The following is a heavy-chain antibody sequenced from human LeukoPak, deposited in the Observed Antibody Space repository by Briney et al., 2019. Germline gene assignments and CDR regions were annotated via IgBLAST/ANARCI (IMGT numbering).Heavy chain of an antibody. CDR3: ARERGSPGAARNSDY. CDR2: ISAYNGNT. Sequence: ASVKVSFKASGYTFTSYGISWVRQAPGQGLEWMGWISAYNGNTNYAQKLQGRVTMTTDTSTSTAYMELRSLRSDDTAVYYCARERGSPGAARNSDYWGQGTLVTVSS. CDR1: GYTFTSYG. J-gene: IGHJ4*02. D-gene: IGHD2-15*01. V-gene: IGHV1-18*01.